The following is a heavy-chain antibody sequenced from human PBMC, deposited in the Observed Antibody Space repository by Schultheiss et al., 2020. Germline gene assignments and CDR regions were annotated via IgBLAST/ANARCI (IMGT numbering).Heavy chain of an antibody. CDR2: IYYSVST. CDR1: GGSISSSSYY. CDR3: ARERQQLDNWFDP. D-gene: IGHD6-13*01. Sequence: SETLSLTCTVSGGSISSSSYYWGWIRQPPGKGLEWIGYIYYSVSTNFNPSLKSRVTISADASKNQFSLKMSAVTAADTAVYYCARERQQLDNWFDPWGQGTLVTVSS. J-gene: IGHJ5*02. V-gene: IGHV4-61*01.